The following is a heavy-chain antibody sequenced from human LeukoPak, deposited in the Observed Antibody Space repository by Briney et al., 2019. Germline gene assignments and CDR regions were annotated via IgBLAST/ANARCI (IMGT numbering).Heavy chain of an antibody. CDR1: SGSISSYY. J-gene: IGHJ3*02. Sequence: SETLSLTCTVSSGSISSYYWSWIRQPPGKGLEWIGYIYYSGSTNYNPSLKSRVTISVDTSKNQFSLKLSSVTAADTAVYYCARTSIAARRANAFDIWGQGTMVTVSS. V-gene: IGHV4-59*01. CDR2: IYYSGST. CDR3: ARTSIAARRANAFDI. D-gene: IGHD6-6*01.